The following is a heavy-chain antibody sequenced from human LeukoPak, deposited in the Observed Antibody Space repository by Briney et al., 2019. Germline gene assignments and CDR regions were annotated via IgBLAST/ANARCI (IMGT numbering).Heavy chain of an antibody. D-gene: IGHD4-17*01. Sequence: PSETLSLTCTVSGGSISSSSYYWGWIRQPPGKGLECIGSIYYSGSTYYNPSLKSRVTISVDTSKNQFSLKLSSVTAADTAVYYCARGYGYRLYFQHWGQGTLVTVSS. CDR2: IYYSGST. CDR3: ARGYGYRLYFQH. J-gene: IGHJ1*01. V-gene: IGHV4-39*07. CDR1: GGSISSSSYY.